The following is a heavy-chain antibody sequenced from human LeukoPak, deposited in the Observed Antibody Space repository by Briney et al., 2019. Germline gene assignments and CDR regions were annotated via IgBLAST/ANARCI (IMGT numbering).Heavy chain of an antibody. V-gene: IGHV4-34*01. CDR1: GGSFSGYY. Sequence: SETLSLTCAVYGGSFSGYYWSWIRQPPGKGLEWVAEINQSGSTNYNPSHKSRVTISIDTTNNQFSLKLNSVTAADTAVYYCASSRGYSSSLWYYYMDVWGKGTTVTVSS. CDR3: ASSRGYSSSLWYYYMDV. D-gene: IGHD6-13*01. J-gene: IGHJ6*03. CDR2: INQSGST.